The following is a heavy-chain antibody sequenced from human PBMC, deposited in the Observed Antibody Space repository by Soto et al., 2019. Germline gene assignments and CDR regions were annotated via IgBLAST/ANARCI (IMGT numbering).Heavy chain of an antibody. CDR3: ARGAVTTNYYYYGMDV. Sequence: QVQLVESGGGVVQPGGSLRLSCAASGFTFSAYAMHWVRQAPVKGLEWVAVISYDGSSNNYADSVKGRFTISRDNSKNTLYLQTNSLRDEDTAVYYCARGAVTTNYYYYGMDVWGRGTTVTVSS. CDR1: GFTFSAYA. D-gene: IGHD4-17*01. CDR2: ISYDGSSN. J-gene: IGHJ6*02. V-gene: IGHV3-30-3*01.